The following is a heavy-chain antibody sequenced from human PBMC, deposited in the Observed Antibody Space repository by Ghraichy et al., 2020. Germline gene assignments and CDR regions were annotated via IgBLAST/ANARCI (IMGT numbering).Heavy chain of an antibody. V-gene: IGHV3-21*01. J-gene: IGHJ4*02. CDR2: ISSSSSYI. CDR3: ARAGLLWFGSPASPDDY. D-gene: IGHD3-10*01. CDR1: GFTFSSYS. Sequence: GESLNISCAASGFTFSSYSMNWVRQAPGKGLEWVSSISSSSSYIYYAHSVKGRFTISRDNAKKSLSLQMNSLRAEDTAVYYCARAGLLWFGSPASPDDYWGQGTLVTVSS.